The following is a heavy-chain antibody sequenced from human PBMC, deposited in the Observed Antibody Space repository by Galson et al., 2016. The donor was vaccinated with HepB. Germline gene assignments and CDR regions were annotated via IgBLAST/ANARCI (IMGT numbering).Heavy chain of an antibody. CDR1: GGSMSYYY. CDR2: IYYSEST. Sequence: SESLSLTCTVSGGSMSYYYWSWIRQPPGKGLEWNGYIYYSESTNYNPSLKSRVTISVDASKNQFFLKLTSVTAADTAVYYCARDDSGGWYGSDDGMDVWGQGTTVTVSS. J-gene: IGHJ6*02. CDR3: ARDDSGGWYGSDDGMDV. V-gene: IGHV4-59*01. D-gene: IGHD6-19*01.